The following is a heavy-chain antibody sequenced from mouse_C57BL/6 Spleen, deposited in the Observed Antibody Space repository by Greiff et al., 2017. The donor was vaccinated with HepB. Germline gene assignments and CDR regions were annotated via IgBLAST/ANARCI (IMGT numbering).Heavy chain of an antibody. V-gene: IGHV1-53*01. D-gene: IGHD3-2*02. CDR1: GYTFTSYW. CDR2: INPSNGGT. Sequence: QVHVKQPGTELVKPGASVKLSCKASGYTFTSYWMHWVKQRPGQGLEWIGNINPSNGGTNYNEKFKSKATLTVDKSSSTAYMQLSSLTSADSAVYYCARSSDSSGYVENFDYWGQGTTLTVSS. J-gene: IGHJ2*01. CDR3: ARSSDSSGYVENFDY.